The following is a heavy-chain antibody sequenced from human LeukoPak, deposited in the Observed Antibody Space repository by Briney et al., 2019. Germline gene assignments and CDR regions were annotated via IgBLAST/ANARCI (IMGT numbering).Heavy chain of an antibody. CDR1: GYSFTSYW. J-gene: IGHJ5*02. V-gene: IGHV5-51*01. CDR3: ARLTWPRITMPRVGWFDP. D-gene: IGHD3-10*01. Sequence: GESLKISCKGSGYSFTSYWIGWVRQMPGKGLEWMGIIYPGDSDTRYSPSFQGQVTISADKSISTAYLQWSSLKASDTAMYYCARLTWPRITMPRVGWFDPWGQGTLVTVSS. CDR2: IYPGDSDT.